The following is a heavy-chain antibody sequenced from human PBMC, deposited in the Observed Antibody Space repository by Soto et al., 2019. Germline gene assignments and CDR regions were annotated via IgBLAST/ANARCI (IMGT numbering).Heavy chain of an antibody. D-gene: IGHD5-18*01. Sequence: SVKVSCKAAGGTFSSYAISWVRQAPGQGLEWMGGIIPIFGTANYAQKFQGRVTITADESTSTAYMELSSLRSEDTAVYYCARSENTAMVPYWFDPWGQGTLVTVSS. V-gene: IGHV1-69*13. J-gene: IGHJ5*02. CDR3: ARSENTAMVPYWFDP. CDR1: GGTFSSYA. CDR2: IIPIFGTA.